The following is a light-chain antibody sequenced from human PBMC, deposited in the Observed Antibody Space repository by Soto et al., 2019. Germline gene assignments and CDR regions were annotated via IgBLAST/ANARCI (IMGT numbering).Light chain of an antibody. V-gene: IGLV1-44*01. CDR2: SDN. J-gene: IGLJ3*02. Sequence: QSVLTQPPSASGTPGQRVSISCSGSDSNIGSNTVNWYQHLPGTAPKLLLHSDNHRPSGVPDRFSGSRSGASASLAISGLQSEDEADYFCAVWDDSLSGPVFGGGTKLTVL. CDR3: AVWDDSLSGPV. CDR1: DSNIGSNT.